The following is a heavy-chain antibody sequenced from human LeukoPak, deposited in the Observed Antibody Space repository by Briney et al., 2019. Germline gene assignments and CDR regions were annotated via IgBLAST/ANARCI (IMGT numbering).Heavy chain of an antibody. D-gene: IGHD7-27*01. Sequence: SVKVSCKASGGTFSSYAINWVRQAPGQGLEWMGGIIPIFGTANYAQKFQGRVTITTDESTSTAYMELNSLRSEDTAVYYCARGPTGYYYYYYMDVWGKGTTVTVSS. V-gene: IGHV1-69*05. CDR2: IIPIFGTA. J-gene: IGHJ6*03. CDR1: GGTFSSYA. CDR3: ARGPTGYYYYYYMDV.